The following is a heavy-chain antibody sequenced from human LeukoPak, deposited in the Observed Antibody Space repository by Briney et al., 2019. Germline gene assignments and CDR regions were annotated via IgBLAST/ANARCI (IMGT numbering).Heavy chain of an antibody. CDR3: ARGVEYSSSSGLGY. Sequence: SETLSLTCTVSGGSISSYYWSWIRQPPGEGLEWIGYIYYSGSTNYNPSLESRVTISVDTSKNQFSLKLSSVTAADTALYYCARGVEYSSSSGLGYWGQRTLVTVSS. CDR2: IYYSGST. CDR1: GGSISSYY. D-gene: IGHD6-6*01. J-gene: IGHJ4*02. V-gene: IGHV4-59*01.